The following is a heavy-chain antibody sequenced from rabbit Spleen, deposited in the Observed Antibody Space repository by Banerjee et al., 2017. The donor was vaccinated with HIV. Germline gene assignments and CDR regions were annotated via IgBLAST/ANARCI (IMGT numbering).Heavy chain of an antibody. J-gene: IGHJ4*01. D-gene: IGHD4-2*01. CDR2: IDVGSSGST. CDR3: ARGDFCFNL. CDR1: GFSFNSSYY. Sequence: QEQLVESGGGLVQPEGSLTLTCTASGFSFNSSYYMCWVRQAPEKGLEWIGCIDVGSSGSTYYANWAQGRFTISKSSSTTVSLQMTSLTAADTATYFCARGDFCFNLWGPGTLVPVS. V-gene: IGHV1S45*01.